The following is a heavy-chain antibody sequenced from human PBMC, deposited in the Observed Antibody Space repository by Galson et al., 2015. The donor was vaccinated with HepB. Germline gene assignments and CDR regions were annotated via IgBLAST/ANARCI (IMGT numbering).Heavy chain of an antibody. CDR3: ARDPIRYSSGWPYYFDY. Sequence: CAISGDSVSSNSAAWNWIRQSPSRGLEWLGRTYYRSKWYNDYAVSVKSRITINPDTSKNQFSLQLNSVTHEDTAVYYCARDPIRYSSGWPYYFDYWGQGTLVTVSS. CDR1: GDSVSSNSAA. D-gene: IGHD6-19*01. J-gene: IGHJ4*02. V-gene: IGHV6-1*01. CDR2: TYYRSKWYN.